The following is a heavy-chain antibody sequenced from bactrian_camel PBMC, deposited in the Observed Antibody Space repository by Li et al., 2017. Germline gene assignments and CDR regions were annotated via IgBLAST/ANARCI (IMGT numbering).Heavy chain of an antibody. CDR1: DNVYARNC. Sequence: HVQLVESGGGSVQTGGSLTISCVASDNVYARNCMGWFRQAPGKQREGVGAVYVRGGSTYYADSVKGRFTISQDHAKNVLYLQMNSLKAEDTAMYYCAADLGWSTFNYWGQGTQVTV. V-gene: IGHV3S54*01. D-gene: IGHD5*01. CDR3: AADLGWSTFNY. J-gene: IGHJ4*01. CDR2: VYVRGGST.